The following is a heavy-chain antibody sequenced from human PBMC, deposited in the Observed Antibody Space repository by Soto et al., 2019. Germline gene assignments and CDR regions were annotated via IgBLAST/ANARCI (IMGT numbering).Heavy chain of an antibody. V-gene: IGHV4-34*01. Sequence: SAPLSISCVVSGGSFSTYYYNWIRQSPGKGLEWIGEINHSGNNNYSPSLKSRVTMSLDTSKNQFSLKLTSVTAADTAVYYCARGGSNDWQVAFDIWGQGTMVTVSS. D-gene: IGHD3-9*01. J-gene: IGHJ3*02. CDR3: ARGGSNDWQVAFDI. CDR2: INHSGNN. CDR1: GGSFSTYY.